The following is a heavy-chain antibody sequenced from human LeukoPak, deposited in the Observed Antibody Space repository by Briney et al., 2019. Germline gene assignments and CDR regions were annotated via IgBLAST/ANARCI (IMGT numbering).Heavy chain of an antibody. CDR1: GYSINSGYF. CDR3: ARVVASTSIDS. V-gene: IGHV4-38-2*02. CDR2: IFHTGDV. Sequence: SETLSLTCTVSGYSINSGYFWGWVRQPPGKGPEWIGSIFHTGDVYYNPSLRSRVTLSIDTSRNQVSLKVTSVTAADAALYYCARVVASTSIDSWGQGILVTVSS. D-gene: IGHD2-15*01. J-gene: IGHJ4*02.